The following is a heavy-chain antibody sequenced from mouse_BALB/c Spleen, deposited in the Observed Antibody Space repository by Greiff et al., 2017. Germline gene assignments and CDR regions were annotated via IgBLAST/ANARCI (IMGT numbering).Heavy chain of an antibody. CDR2: ISSGGSYT. Sequence: EVQLVESGGGLVKPGGSLKLSCAASGFTFSSYTMSWVRQTPEKRLEWVATISSGGSYTYYPDSVKGRFTISRDNAKNTLYLQMSSLKSEDTAMYYCTRGGSTMITPFDYWGQGTTLTVSS. CDR1: GFTFSSYT. D-gene: IGHD2-4*01. J-gene: IGHJ2*01. V-gene: IGHV5-6-4*01. CDR3: TRGGSTMITPFDY.